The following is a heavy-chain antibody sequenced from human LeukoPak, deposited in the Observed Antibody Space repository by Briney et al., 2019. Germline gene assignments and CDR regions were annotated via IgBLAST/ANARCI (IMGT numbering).Heavy chain of an antibody. CDR1: GFTFSRYW. V-gene: IGHV3-43D*03. CDR3: AKDSYDDREGVI. CDR2: ISWDGGST. J-gene: IGHJ3*02. Sequence: PGGSLRLSCVASGFTFSRYWMHWVRQAPGKGLEWVSLISWDGGSTYYADSVKGRFTISRDNSKNSLYLQMNSLRAEDTALYYCAKDSYDDREGVIWGQGTMVTVSS. D-gene: IGHD3-22*01.